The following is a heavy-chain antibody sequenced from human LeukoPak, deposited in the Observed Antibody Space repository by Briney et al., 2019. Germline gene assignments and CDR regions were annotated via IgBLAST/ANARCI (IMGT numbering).Heavy chain of an antibody. D-gene: IGHD2-2*01. Sequence: ASVKVSCKASGYTFTGYYMHWVRQAPGQGLEWMGWINPNSGGTNYAQKFQGRVTMTRDTSISTAYMELSRLRSDDTAVYYCARAKVGVVVPAAIPYFDYWGQGTLVTVSP. J-gene: IGHJ4*02. CDR2: INPNSGGT. CDR3: ARAKVGVVVPAAIPYFDY. V-gene: IGHV1-2*02. CDR1: GYTFTGYY.